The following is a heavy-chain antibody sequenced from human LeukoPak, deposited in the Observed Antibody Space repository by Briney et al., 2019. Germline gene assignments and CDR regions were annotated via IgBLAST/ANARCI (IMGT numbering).Heavy chain of an antibody. J-gene: IGHJ4*02. CDR2: IYSTGST. CDR3: ARDGHSNGWTFFDS. V-gene: IGHV4-61*02. D-gene: IGHD6-19*01. Sequence: PSETLSLTCTVSGASVNSKTYYWTWIRQPAGKGLEWIGRIYSTGSTTYNPSLKSRVTISMDASKNQFSLTLTSVTAADTALYYCARDGHSNGWTFFDSWGQGTLVTVSS. CDR1: GASVNSKTYY.